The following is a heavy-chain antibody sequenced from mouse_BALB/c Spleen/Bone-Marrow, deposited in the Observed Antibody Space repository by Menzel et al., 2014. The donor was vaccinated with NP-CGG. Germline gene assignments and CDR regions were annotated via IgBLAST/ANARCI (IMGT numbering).Heavy chain of an antibody. CDR1: GYIFSSYW. Sequence: VQLQESGAELMKPGASVKISCKATGYIFSSYWIEWIKQRPGRGLEWIGEIVPGSGRANYNENFKGKATFTADTSSNTAYMQLSSLTSEDSAVYYCARGLYGNYGEWGQGASVTVSS. CDR3: ARGLYGNYGE. CDR2: IVPGSGRA. J-gene: IGHJ4*01. D-gene: IGHD2-1*01. V-gene: IGHV1-9*01.